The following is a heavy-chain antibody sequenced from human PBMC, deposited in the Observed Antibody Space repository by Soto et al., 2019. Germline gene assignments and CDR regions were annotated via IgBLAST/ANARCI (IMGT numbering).Heavy chain of an antibody. J-gene: IGHJ4*02. CDR2: INSDGSAT. CDR3: VRVPTGGYAFSLDDY. CDR1: GFTFSSYW. V-gene: IGHV3-74*01. D-gene: IGHD5-12*01. Sequence: GGSLRLSCAASGFTFSSYWMHWVRQAPGKGLVWVSRINSDGSATTYADSVKGRFTISRDNAKNTLYLQMNSLRAEDTAVYYCVRVPTGGYAFSLDDYWGQGTPVTVSS.